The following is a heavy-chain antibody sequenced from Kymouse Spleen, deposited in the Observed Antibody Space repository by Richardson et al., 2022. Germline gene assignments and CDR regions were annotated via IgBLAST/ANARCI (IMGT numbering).Heavy chain of an antibody. CDR2: IYHSGST. CDR3: ARSYYDILTGYYNIFDY. CDR1: GGSISSSNW. Sequence: QVQLQESGPGLVKPSGTLSLTCAVSGGSISSSNWWSWVRQPPGKGLEWIGEIYHSGSTNYNPSLKSRVTISVDKSKNQFSLKLSSVTAADTAVYYCARSYYDILTGYYNIFDYWGQGTLVTVSS. V-gene: IGHV4-4*02. J-gene: IGHJ4*02. D-gene: IGHD3-9*01.